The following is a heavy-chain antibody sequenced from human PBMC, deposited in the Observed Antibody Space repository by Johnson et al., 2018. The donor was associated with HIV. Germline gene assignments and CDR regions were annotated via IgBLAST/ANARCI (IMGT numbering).Heavy chain of an antibody. V-gene: IGHV3-7*05. J-gene: IGHJ3*02. CDR1: RCTFNNYW. D-gene: IGHD1-14*01. CDR2: IKQDGSEK. Sequence: VQLVESGGGLVQPGGSLRLACLGSRCTFNNYWMSWVRQAPGKGLEWVANIKQDGSEKYYVDSVKGRFTISRDNAKNSLYLQMNSLRAEDTALYYCAKPALFQSIWDAFDIWGQGTMVTVSS. CDR3: AKPALFQSIWDAFDI.